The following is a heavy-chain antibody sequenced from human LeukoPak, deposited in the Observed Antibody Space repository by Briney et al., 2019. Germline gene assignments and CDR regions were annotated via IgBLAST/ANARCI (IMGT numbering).Heavy chain of an antibody. Sequence: SETLSLTCTVSGGSISSYYWSWIRQPPGKGLEWIGYIYYSGSTNYNPSLKSRVTISVDTSKNQFSLKLSSVTAADTAVYYCARVDSSGYWPRYWGQGTLVTVSS. V-gene: IGHV4-59*01. CDR1: GGSISSYY. CDR3: ARVDSSGYWPRY. D-gene: IGHD3-22*01. CDR2: IYYSGST. J-gene: IGHJ4*02.